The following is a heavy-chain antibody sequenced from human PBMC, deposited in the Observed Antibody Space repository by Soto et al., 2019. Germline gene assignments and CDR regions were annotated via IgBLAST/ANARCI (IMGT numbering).Heavy chain of an antibody. CDR1: GHLFNNHW. J-gene: IGHJ5*02. Sequence: XESLTISCKGPGHLFNNHWIGWVRQTPGKGLEWMGLIFTRDSETKTSPSFQGHVSFSVDNSINTVYLQWTSLKTTDTGIYFCARGYFDSGHGYDLWGQGTLVTVPS. D-gene: IGHD3-10*01. CDR2: IFTRDSET. CDR3: ARGYFDSGHGYDL. V-gene: IGHV5-51*01.